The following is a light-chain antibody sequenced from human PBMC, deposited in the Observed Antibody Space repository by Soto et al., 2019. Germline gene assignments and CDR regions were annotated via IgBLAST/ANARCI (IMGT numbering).Light chain of an antibody. J-gene: IGKJ1*01. CDR2: AAS. CDR1: QSIISY. Sequence: DIQMTQSPSSLSASVGDRVTITCRASQSIISYLNWYQQKPGKAPKLLIYAASSLQSGVPSRFSGSGSGTDFTLTISSLQPEDFATYYCQQSYSTPRTFGQGTKGEIK. V-gene: IGKV1-39*01. CDR3: QQSYSTPRT.